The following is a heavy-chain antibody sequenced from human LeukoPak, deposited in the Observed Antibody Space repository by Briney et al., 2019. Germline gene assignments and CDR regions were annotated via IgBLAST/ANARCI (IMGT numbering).Heavy chain of an antibody. CDR3: ARGYSSSWIHFDY. D-gene: IGHD6-13*01. J-gene: IGHJ4*02. Sequence: GGSLRLSCAASGFTFSSYSMNWVRQAPGKGLEWVSYISSSSSTIYYADSVKGRFTISRDNSKNTLYLQMNSLRAEDTAVYYCARGYSSSWIHFDYWGQGTLVTVSS. V-gene: IGHV3-48*01. CDR2: ISSSSSTI. CDR1: GFTFSSYS.